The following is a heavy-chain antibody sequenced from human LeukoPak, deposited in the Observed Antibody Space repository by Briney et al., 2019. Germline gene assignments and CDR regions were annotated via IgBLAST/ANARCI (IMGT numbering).Heavy chain of an antibody. J-gene: IGHJ6*03. D-gene: IGHD2-2*01. V-gene: IGHV3-49*03. CDR1: GFTFGDYA. Sequence: GGSLRLYCTASGFTFGDYAMSWFRQAPGKGPEWVGFIRSKPYGGTTEYAASVKGRFTISRDDSKSIAYLQMNSLKTEDTAVYYCTRARCSSTSCYYYYYYMDVWGKGTTVTVSS. CDR3: TRARCSSTSCYYYYYYMDV. CDR2: IRSKPYGGTT.